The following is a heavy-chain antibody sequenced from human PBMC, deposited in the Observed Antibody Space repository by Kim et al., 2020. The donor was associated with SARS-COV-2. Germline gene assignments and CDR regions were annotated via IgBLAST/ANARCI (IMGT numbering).Heavy chain of an antibody. CDR3: AREDEYQLLHFDY. V-gene: IGHV3-7*01. Sequence: YVDSVKGRCTISRDNAKKSLYLQRNSLGDEDTAVYYCAREDEYQLLHFDYWGQGTLVTVSS. D-gene: IGHD2-2*01. J-gene: IGHJ4*02.